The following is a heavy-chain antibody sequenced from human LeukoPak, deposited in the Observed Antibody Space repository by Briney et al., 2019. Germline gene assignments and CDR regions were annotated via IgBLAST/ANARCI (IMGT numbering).Heavy chain of an antibody. CDR1: GFTFSSYS. J-gene: IGHJ6*03. D-gene: IGHD6-13*01. CDR2: ISSSSSYI. CDR3: ASDSLGIAAAGYYYYMDV. Sequence: GGSLRLSCAASGFTFSSYSMNWVRQAPGKGLEWVSSISSSSSYIYYADSVKGRFTISRDNAKNSLYLQMNSLRAEDTAVYYCASDSLGIAAAGYYYYMDVWGKGTTVTVSS. V-gene: IGHV3-21*01.